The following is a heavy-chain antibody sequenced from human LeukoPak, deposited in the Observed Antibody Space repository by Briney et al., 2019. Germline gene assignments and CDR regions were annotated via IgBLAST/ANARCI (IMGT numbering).Heavy chain of an antibody. V-gene: IGHV1-69*13. Sequence: SVNVSCKASGGTFSSYAISWVRQAPGQGLEWMGGIIPIFGTANYAQKFQGRVTITADESTSTAYMELSSLRSEDTAVYYCARVPYCSSTSCYRVHAFDIWGQGTMVTVSS. J-gene: IGHJ3*02. CDR2: IIPIFGTA. CDR3: ARVPYCSSTSCYRVHAFDI. D-gene: IGHD2-2*01. CDR1: GGTFSSYA.